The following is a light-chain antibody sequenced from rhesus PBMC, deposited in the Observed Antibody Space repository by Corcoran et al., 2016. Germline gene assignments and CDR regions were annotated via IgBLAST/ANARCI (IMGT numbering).Light chain of an antibody. CDR3: MQSTQDPYS. Sequence: IVMTQTPLSLPVTPGEPASISCRSSQSLLHSHGNTYLHWYLQKPGQSPRLLIYKVTSRGSGGPGRFSGSGSGTDLILKISRVEPEDVGVYYCMQSTQDPYSFGQGTKVEIK. CDR1: QSLLHSHGNTY. V-gene: IGKV2S3*01. CDR2: KVT. J-gene: IGKJ2*01.